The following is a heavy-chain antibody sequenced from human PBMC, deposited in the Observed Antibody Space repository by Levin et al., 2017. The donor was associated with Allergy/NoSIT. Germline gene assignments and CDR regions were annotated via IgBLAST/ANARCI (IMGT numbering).Heavy chain of an antibody. CDR3: AHLLDVYSVTSGSYRYFDY. CDR1: GFSLTPSGEG. D-gene: IGHD3-10*01. V-gene: IGHV2-5*02. Sequence: VSGPTLVKPPQTLTLTCSFSGFSLTPSGEGVGWIRQPPGKALEWLALIYWDDAKRYSPSLKTRLTVTKDTSKNQVVLMMTNMEPVDSRTYYCAHLLDVYSVTSGSYRYFDYWGQGALVTVSS. J-gene: IGHJ4*02. CDR2: IYWDDAK.